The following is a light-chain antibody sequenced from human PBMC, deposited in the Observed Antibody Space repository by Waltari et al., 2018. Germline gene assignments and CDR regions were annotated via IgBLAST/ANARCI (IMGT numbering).Light chain of an antibody. V-gene: IGKV2-28*01. CDR2: LDS. CDR3: MQTLHTPFT. Sequence: IVMTQSPLSLPVTPGQPASISCRSSQTLLDSDGYTHLHWYLQRPGQSPQLLIYLDSNRASGVPDRFSGSGSATTFTLKINRVEAEDVGIYYCMQTLHTPFTFGPATKLEIK. J-gene: IGKJ3*01. CDR1: QTLLDSDGYTH.